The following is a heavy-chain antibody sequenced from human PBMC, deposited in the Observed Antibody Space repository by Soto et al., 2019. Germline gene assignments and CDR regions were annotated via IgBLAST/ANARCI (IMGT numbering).Heavy chain of an antibody. Sequence: GASVKVSCKASGYTFTSYGISWVRQAPGQGLEWMGWISAYNGNTNYAQKLQGRVTMTTDTSTSTAYMELRSLRSDDTAVYYCARDDEISDFWSGYYTGLYYYYGMDVWGQGTTVTVSS. CDR3: ARDDEISDFWSGYYTGLYYYYGMDV. CDR2: ISAYNGNT. V-gene: IGHV1-18*04. CDR1: GYTFTSYG. D-gene: IGHD3-3*01. J-gene: IGHJ6*02.